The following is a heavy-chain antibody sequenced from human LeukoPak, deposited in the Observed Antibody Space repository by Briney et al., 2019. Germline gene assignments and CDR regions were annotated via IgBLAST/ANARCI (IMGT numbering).Heavy chain of an antibody. Sequence: PGGSLRLSCAASGFTFSDYYMSWIRQAPGKGLEWVSYISSSGSTIYYADSVKGRFTISRDNAKNSLYLQMNSLRAEDTAVYYCAREGSSWYYYYYYMDVWGKGTTVTVSS. CDR3: AREGSSWYYYYYYMDV. V-gene: IGHV3-11*04. J-gene: IGHJ6*03. CDR2: ISSSGSTI. CDR1: GFTFSDYY. D-gene: IGHD6-13*01.